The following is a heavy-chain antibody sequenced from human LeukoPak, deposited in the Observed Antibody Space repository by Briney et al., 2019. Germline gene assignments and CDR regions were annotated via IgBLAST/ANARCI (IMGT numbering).Heavy chain of an antibody. J-gene: IGHJ4*02. Sequence: GVSLRLSCAASGFTFSSYWMRWLGQAPGQGLEWVANIKKDGSEKSYVVSVKGRFTISRANAKNSLYLQMNSLTAEDTAVYYCARDFHPYYDILTASGIFDYWGQGTLVTVSS. D-gene: IGHD3-9*01. CDR3: ARDFHPYYDILTASGIFDY. CDR2: IKKDGSEK. V-gene: IGHV3-7*01. CDR1: GFTFSSYW.